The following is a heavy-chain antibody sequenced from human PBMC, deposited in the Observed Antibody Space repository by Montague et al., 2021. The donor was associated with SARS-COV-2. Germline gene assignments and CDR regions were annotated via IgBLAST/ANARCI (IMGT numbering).Heavy chain of an antibody. CDR2: IDASGNT. CDR3: AGDIVAGVLSY. Sequence: SETLSLTCAVSGGSITVYYWNWIRQSAGKGLEWLGRIDASGNTNYNPSVQSRLTMSVDTSKKQFSLKLTSVTAADTALYYCAGDIVAGVLSYWGQGTLVSVSS. D-gene: IGHD6-19*01. CDR1: GGSITVYY. V-gene: IGHV4-4*07. J-gene: IGHJ4*02.